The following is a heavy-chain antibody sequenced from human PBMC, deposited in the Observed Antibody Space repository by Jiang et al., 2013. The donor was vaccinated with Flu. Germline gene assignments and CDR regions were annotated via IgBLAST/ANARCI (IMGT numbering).Heavy chain of an antibody. Sequence: QTLSLTCAISGDSVSSNSAAWNWIRQSPSRGLEWLGRTYYRSKWYNDYAVSVKSRITINPDTSKNQFSLQLNSVTPEDTAVYYCAREVVKYSSSWYRGQEGYFDLWGRGTLVTVSS. D-gene: IGHD6-13*01. V-gene: IGHV6-1*01. CDR3: AREVVKYSSSWYRGQEGYFDL. J-gene: IGHJ2*01. CDR2: TYYRSKWYN. CDR1: GDSVSSNSAA.